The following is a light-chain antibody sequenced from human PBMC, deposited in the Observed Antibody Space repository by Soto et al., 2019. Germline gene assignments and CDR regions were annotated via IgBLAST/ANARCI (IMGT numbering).Light chain of an antibody. J-gene: IGLJ1*01. V-gene: IGLV1-44*01. CDR2: SNS. CDR3: GVWDDSVNVRYL. Sequence: SVLTQPPPASGTPGPRGTLSCSGSSSNIGSNSVNWYQQVPGTAPKILIYSNSQRPSGVPDRFSGSKSGTSASLAISGLQSEDEADYYCGVWDDSVNVRYLFGTGTKVTV. CDR1: SSNIGSNS.